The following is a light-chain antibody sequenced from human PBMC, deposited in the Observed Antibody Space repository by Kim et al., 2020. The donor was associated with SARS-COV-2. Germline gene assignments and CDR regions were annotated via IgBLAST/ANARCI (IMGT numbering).Light chain of an antibody. Sequence: AAVVSIVIITCQASQDITRYLNWYQHNPGKAPKLLIYDASNLEIEVPSRFSGSGFGTDFTFTISSLQPEDIATYFCQQYDDLPLTFGGGTKVDIK. CDR2: DAS. V-gene: IGKV1-33*01. J-gene: IGKJ4*01. CDR1: QDITRY. CDR3: QQYDDLPLT.